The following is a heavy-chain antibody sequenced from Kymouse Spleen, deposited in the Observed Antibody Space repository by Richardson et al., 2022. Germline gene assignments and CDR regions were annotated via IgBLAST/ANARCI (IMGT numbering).Heavy chain of an antibody. J-gene: IGHJ6*02. CDR2: INSDGSST. D-gene: IGHD3-9*01. V-gene: IGHV3-74*01. CDR3: ARDILRYFDWPPTKDYYGMDV. CDR1: GFTFSSYW. Sequence: EVQLVESGGGLVQPGGSLRLSCAASGFTFSSYWMHWVRQAPGKGLVWVSRINSDGSSTSYADSVKGRFTISRDNAKNTLYLQMNSLRAEDTAVYYCARDILRYFDWPPTKDYYGMDVWGQGTTVTVSS.